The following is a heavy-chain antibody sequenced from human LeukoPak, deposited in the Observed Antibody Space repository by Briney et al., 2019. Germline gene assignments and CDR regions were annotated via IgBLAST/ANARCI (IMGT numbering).Heavy chain of an antibody. CDR3: ARGGCSVTTRYYYYYMDR. CDR1: GYTFTGYY. D-gene: IGHD3-22*01. CDR2: INPNSGGT. V-gene: IGHV1-2*02. Sequence: ASVKVSCKASGYTFTGYYMHWVRQAPGQGLEWMGWINPNSGGTNYAQKFQGRVTMTRDTSISTAYMELSRLRSDDTAVYYCARGGCSVTTRYYYYYMDRWGKGTTVTVSS. J-gene: IGHJ6*03.